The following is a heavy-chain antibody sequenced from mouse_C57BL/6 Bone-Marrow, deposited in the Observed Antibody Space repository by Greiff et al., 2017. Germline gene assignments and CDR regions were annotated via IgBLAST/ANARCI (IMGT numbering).Heavy chain of an antibody. V-gene: IGHV3-6*01. CDR3: ARGGSPAWFAY. J-gene: IGHJ3*01. Sequence: EVQLQESGPGLVKPSQSLSLTCSVTGYSITSGYYWNWIRQFPGNKLEWMGYISYDGSNNYNPSLKNRISITRDTSKNLFFLKLNSVTTEDTATYYCARGGSPAWFAYWGQGTLVTVSA. CDR1: GYSITSGYY. CDR2: ISYDGSN.